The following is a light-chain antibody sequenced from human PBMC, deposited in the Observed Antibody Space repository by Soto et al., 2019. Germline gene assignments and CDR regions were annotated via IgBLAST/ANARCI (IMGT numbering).Light chain of an antibody. Sequence: EIVLTQSPGTLSLSPGERATLSCRASQSVSSSYLAWYQHKPGQAPRILIYAASSRATGIPDRFSGSGSGTDFTLTISRLEPEDFAVYYCQQYGSSPHTFGQGTKLEIK. CDR1: QSVSSSY. CDR2: AAS. J-gene: IGKJ2*01. V-gene: IGKV3-20*01. CDR3: QQYGSSPHT.